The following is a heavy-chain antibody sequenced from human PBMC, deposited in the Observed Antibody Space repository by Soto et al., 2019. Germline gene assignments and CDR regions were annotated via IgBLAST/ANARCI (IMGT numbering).Heavy chain of an antibody. CDR1: GFTFSSYS. D-gene: IGHD2-8*01. CDR2: ISSSSSYI. J-gene: IGHJ4*02. Sequence: GGSLRLSCAASGFTFSSYSMNWVRQAPGKGLEWVSSISSSSSYIYYADSVKGRFTISRDNAKNSLYLQMNSLRAEDTAVYYCATAGMVYARYYFDYWGQGTLVTAPQ. CDR3: ATAGMVYARYYFDY. V-gene: IGHV3-21*01.